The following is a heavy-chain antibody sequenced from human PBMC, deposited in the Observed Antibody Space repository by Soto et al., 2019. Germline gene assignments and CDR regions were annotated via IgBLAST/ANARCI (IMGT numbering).Heavy chain of an antibody. V-gene: IGHV1-69*01. Sequence: QVQLVQSGAEVKKPGSSVKVSCKASGGTFSSYAISWVRQAPGQGLEWMGGIIPIFGTANYAQKFQGRVTITADESTSTAYMELSSLRSEDTAVYYCASWEGYCSSTSCPIRSYYYYGMDVWGQVTTVTVSS. D-gene: IGHD2-2*01. J-gene: IGHJ6*02. CDR1: GGTFSSYA. CDR2: IIPIFGTA. CDR3: ASWEGYCSSTSCPIRSYYYYGMDV.